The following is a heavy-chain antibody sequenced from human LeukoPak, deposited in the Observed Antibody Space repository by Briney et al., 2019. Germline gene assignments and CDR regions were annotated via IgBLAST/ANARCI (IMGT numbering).Heavy chain of an antibody. J-gene: IGHJ3*02. Sequence: PGGSLRLSCAASGFAFSDSWMTWIRQALGKGLEWVAFIKGDGSAKKYVDSVKGRFTISRDNAKNSLFLQMNSLRAEDTAVYYCARDRGWIQHDIWGQGTMVTVSS. CDR3: ARDRGWIQHDI. V-gene: IGHV3-7*01. D-gene: IGHD5-18*01. CDR1: GFAFSDSW. CDR2: IKGDGSAK.